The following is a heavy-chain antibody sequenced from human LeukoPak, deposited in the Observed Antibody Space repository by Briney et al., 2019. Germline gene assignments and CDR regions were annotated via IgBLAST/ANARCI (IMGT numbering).Heavy chain of an antibody. D-gene: IGHD4/OR15-4a*01. Sequence: GGSLRLFSAASGFTVSSNYMSWVRQAPGKGLEWVSVIYSGGSTYYAGSVKGRFTISRDNSKNTLYLQMNSLRAEDTAVYYCARRANDAFDIWGQGTMVTVSS. CDR3: ARRANDAFDI. V-gene: IGHV3-53*01. J-gene: IGHJ3*02. CDR1: GFTVSSNY. CDR2: IYSGGST.